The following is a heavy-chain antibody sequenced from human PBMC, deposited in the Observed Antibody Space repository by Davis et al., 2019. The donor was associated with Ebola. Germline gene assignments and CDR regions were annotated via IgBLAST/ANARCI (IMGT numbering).Heavy chain of an antibody. J-gene: IGHJ6*02. V-gene: IGHV3-11*01. CDR1: GFTSSDYY. CDR2: ISSSGKTI. Sequence: GESLKISCAASGFTSSDYYMSWLRQAPGKGLEWVSYISSSGKTIYYADSVKGRFTISRANAKNSLYLQMNSLRAEDTAVYYCAREGTAAGMDVWGQGTTVTVSS. D-gene: IGHD6-13*01. CDR3: AREGTAAGMDV.